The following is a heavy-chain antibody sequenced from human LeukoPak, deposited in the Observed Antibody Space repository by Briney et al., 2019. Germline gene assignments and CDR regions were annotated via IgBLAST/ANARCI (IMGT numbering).Heavy chain of an antibody. Sequence: ASVKVSCKASGYTFTSYAMHWVRQAPGQRLEWMGWINAGNGNTKYSQKFQGRVTITRDTSASTAYMELSSLRSEDTALYYCARRGLLYSSGWYGGIDYWGQGTLVTVSS. CDR1: GYTFTSYA. J-gene: IGHJ4*02. CDR2: INAGNGNT. CDR3: ARRGLLYSSGWYGGIDY. D-gene: IGHD6-19*01. V-gene: IGHV1-3*01.